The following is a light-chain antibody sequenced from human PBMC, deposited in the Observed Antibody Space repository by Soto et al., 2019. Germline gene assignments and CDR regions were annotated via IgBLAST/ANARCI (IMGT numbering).Light chain of an antibody. CDR1: QSVSGY. CDR2: DVS. Sequence: DIVLTQSPATLSLSPGERATLFCSASQSVSGYLAWYQQKPGQAPRLVIHDVSRRAPDIPARFSGRGAGTDFTRTISSLEPEDFAVYYCRHRSDWPITFGQGSKLQ. V-gene: IGKV3-11*01. CDR3: RHRSDWPIT. J-gene: IGKJ2*01.